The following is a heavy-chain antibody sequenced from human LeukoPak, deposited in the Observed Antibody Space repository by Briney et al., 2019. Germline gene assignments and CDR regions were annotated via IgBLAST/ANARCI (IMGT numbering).Heavy chain of an antibody. CDR1: GGSISSSSYY. CDR3: AIYLAAGDYYYYYMDV. CDR2: IYYSGST. J-gene: IGHJ6*03. Sequence: KPSETLSLTCTVSGGSISSSSYYWGWIRQPPGKGLEWIGSIYYSGSTYYNPSLKSRVTISVDTSKNQFSLKLSSVTAADTAVYYCAIYLAAGDYYYYYMDVWGIGTTVTVSS. D-gene: IGHD6-13*01. V-gene: IGHV4-39*01.